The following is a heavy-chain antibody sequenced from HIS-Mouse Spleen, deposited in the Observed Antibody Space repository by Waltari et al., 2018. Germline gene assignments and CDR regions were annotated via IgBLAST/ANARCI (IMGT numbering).Heavy chain of an antibody. CDR3: AREIPYSSSWYDWYFDL. J-gene: IGHJ2*01. D-gene: IGHD6-13*01. V-gene: IGHV4-39*07. CDR1: GGSISSSSYY. CDR2: IYSSGST. Sequence: QLQLQESGPGLVKPSETLSLTCTVSGGSISSSSYYWGWIRQPPGKGLEWIGSIYSSGSTYYSASLKSRVTRSVDTSKIQFSLKLSSVTAADTAVYYCAREIPYSSSWYDWYFDLWGRGTLVTVSS.